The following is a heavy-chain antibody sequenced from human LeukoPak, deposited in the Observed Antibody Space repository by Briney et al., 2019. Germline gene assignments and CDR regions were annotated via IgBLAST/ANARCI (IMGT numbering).Heavy chain of an antibody. Sequence: SETLSLTCTVSGGSISSYYWSWIRQPAGKGLEWIGRIHTSGSTNYNPSLKNRVTLSVDTSRNQLSLQLSSVTTADTAVYYCVRGPYGASISKWFDPWGQGTLVIVSS. CDR3: VRGPYGASISKWFDP. V-gene: IGHV4-4*07. CDR2: IHTSGST. CDR1: GGSISSYY. D-gene: IGHD4/OR15-4a*01. J-gene: IGHJ5*02.